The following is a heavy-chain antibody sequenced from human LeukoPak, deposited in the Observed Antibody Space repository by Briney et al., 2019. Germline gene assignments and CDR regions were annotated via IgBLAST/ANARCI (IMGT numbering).Heavy chain of an antibody. CDR2: ISNSGGSA. CDR3: AMNWNCDY. V-gene: IGHV3-64D*09. Sequence: GGSLRLSCSASGFTFSGYAMLWVRQAPGKGLESVSAISNSGGSAYYADSVKGRFTISRDNSDNTLYLQMSSLRPEDTAVYYCAMNWNCDYWGHGTLVTVSS. J-gene: IGHJ4*01. CDR1: GFTFSGYA. D-gene: IGHD1-1*01.